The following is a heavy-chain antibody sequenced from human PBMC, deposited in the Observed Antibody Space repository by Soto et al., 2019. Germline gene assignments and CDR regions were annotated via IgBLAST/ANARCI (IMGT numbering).Heavy chain of an antibody. CDR2: ISGSGGST. J-gene: IGHJ4*02. D-gene: IGHD3-22*01. CDR3: AKAPSKYYYDSSSDFDY. Sequence: GGSLRLSCAASGFTFSSYAMSWVRQAPGKGLEWVSAISGSGGSTYYADSVKGRFTISRDNSKNTLYLQMNSLRAEDTAVYYCAKAPSKYYYDSSSDFDYWGQGTLVTVSS. V-gene: IGHV3-23*01. CDR1: GFTFSSYA.